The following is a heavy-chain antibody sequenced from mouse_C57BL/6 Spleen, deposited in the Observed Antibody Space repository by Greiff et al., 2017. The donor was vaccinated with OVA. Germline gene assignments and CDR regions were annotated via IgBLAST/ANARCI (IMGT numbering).Heavy chain of an antibody. V-gene: IGHV5-9-1*02. CDR1: GFTFSSYA. J-gene: IGHJ3*01. CDR3: TRDSSGLPWFAY. Sequence: EVMLVESGEGLVKPGGSLKLSCVASGFTFSSYAMSWVRQTPEKRLEWVAYISSGGDYIYYADAVKGRFTISRDNARNTLYLQMSSLQSEDTAMYYCTRDSSGLPWFAYWGLGTLVTVSA. D-gene: IGHD3-2*02. CDR2: ISSGGDYI.